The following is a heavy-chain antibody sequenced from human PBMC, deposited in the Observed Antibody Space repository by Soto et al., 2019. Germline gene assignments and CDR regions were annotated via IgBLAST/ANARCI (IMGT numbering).Heavy chain of an antibody. D-gene: IGHD3-16*01. CDR3: AREGAASHSYYYGTDV. V-gene: IGHV4-30-4*08. CDR2: IYYSGST. J-gene: IGHJ6*02. Sequence: SETLSLTCTVSGGSISSGDSWWSWIRQSPGKGLEWIGYIYYSGSTYYNPSLGSRVTMSVDTSKNQFSLKLSSVTAADTAVYYCAREGAASHSYYYGTDVWGQGTTVTVSS. CDR1: GGSISSGDSW.